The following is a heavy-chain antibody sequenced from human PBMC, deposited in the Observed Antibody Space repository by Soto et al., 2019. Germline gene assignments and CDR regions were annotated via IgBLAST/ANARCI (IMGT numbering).Heavy chain of an antibody. CDR2: IKEDGSEK. CDR1: GFTFSNSW. V-gene: IGHV3-7*03. Sequence: EVQLVESGGGLVQPGESLRLSCAASGFTFSNSWMRWVRQAPGKGLAWVANIKEDGSEKDYVDPVKGRFTITRDNAKNSLYLQMNTLRAEDTAVYFCTRKRFGMDVWGQGTTVTVSS. CDR3: TRKRFGMDV. J-gene: IGHJ6*02.